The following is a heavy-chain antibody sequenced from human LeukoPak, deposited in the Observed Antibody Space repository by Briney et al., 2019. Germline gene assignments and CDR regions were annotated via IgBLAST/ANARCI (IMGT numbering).Heavy chain of an antibody. CDR2: IYHSGST. CDR3: ATTTVTTGY. CDR1: GGSLSNYY. J-gene: IGHJ4*02. V-gene: IGHV4-38-2*01. Sequence: PSETLSLTCAVDGGSLSNYYWGWIRQPPGKGLEWIGSIYHSGSTYYNPSLKSRVTMSVDTSKNQFSLKLSSVTAADTAVYYCATTTVTTGYWGQGTLVTVSS. D-gene: IGHD4-17*01.